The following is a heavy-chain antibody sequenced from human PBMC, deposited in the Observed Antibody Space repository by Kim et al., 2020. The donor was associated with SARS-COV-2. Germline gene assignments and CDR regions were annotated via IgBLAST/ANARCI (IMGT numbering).Heavy chain of an antibody. CDR1: GYTFTSYY. V-gene: IGHV1-46*01. Sequence: ASVKVSCKASGYTFTSYYMHWVRQAPGQGLEWMGIINPSGGSTSYAQKFQGRVTMTRDTSTSTVYMELSSLRSEDTAVYYCARGGYCSSTSCYDDYYGMDVWGQGTTVTVSS. CDR2: INPSGGST. D-gene: IGHD2-2*01. J-gene: IGHJ6*02. CDR3: ARGGYCSSTSCYDDYYGMDV.